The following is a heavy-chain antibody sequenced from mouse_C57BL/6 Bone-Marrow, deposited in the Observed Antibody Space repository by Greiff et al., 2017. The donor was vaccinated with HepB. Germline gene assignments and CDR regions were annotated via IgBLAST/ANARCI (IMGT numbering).Heavy chain of an antibody. D-gene: IGHD1-1*01. CDR3: ARSGKFITTVVASPAWFAY. CDR1: GYAFTNYL. Sequence: QVQLQQSGAELVRPGTSVKVSCKASGYAFTNYLIEWVKQRPGQGLEWIGVINPGSGGTNYKEKFKGKAKLTAGKSSSTAYMQLSSLTSEDSAVYFCARSGKFITTVVASPAWFAYWGQGTLVTVSA. J-gene: IGHJ3*01. CDR2: INPGSGGT. V-gene: IGHV1-54*01.